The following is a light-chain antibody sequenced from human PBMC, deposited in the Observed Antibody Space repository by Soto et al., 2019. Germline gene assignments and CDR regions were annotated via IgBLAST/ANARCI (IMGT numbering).Light chain of an antibody. CDR1: SGHSSYA. Sequence: QSVLTQSPSASASLGDSVKLTCTLSSGHSSYAIAWHQQQPEKGPRYFMKLNSDGSHSKGDGIPDRFSGSSSGAERYLTISRLQYEDEAYYYCKTWGNGIQVFGGGTKLTVL. J-gene: IGLJ2*01. CDR2: LNSDGSH. CDR3: KTWGNGIQV. V-gene: IGLV4-69*01.